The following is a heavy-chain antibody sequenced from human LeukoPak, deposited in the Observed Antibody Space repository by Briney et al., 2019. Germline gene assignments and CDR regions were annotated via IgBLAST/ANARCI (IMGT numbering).Heavy chain of an antibody. CDR1: GGSISSYY. Sequence: SETLSLTCTVSGGSISSYYWSWIRQPPGKGLEWIGNIYYSGSTNYNPSLNSRVTISVDTSKNQFSLKLSSVTAADTAVYYCARGSYIYGHPPSLDYWGQGTLVTVSS. CDR3: ARGSYIYGHPPSLDY. CDR2: IYYSGST. V-gene: IGHV4-59*01. D-gene: IGHD5-18*01. J-gene: IGHJ4*02.